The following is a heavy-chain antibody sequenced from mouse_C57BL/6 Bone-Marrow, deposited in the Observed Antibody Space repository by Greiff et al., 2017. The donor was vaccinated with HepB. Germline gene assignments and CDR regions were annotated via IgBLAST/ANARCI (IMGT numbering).Heavy chain of an antibody. J-gene: IGHJ4*01. V-gene: IGHV14-4*01. CDR1: GFNIKDDY. CDR2: IDPENGDT. CDR3: TTICGSYYAMDY. D-gene: IGHD1-1*02. Sequence: VQLQQSGAELVRPGASVKLSCTASGFNIKDDYMHWVKQRPEQGLEWIGWIDPENGDTAYASKFQGKATITADTSSNTAYLQLSSLTSEDTAVYYCTTICGSYYAMDYWGQGTSVTVSS.